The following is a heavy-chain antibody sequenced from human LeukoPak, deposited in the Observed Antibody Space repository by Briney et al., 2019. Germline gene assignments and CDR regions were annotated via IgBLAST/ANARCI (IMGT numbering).Heavy chain of an antibody. V-gene: IGHV3-7*05. CDR1: GFTFSSYW. J-gene: IGHJ4*02. CDR2: IKEDGSRN. Sequence: GGSLRLSCVASGFTFSSYWMSWVRQAPGKGLEWVANIKEDGSRNHYVDSVKGRFTISRDNVKNSLYLQMSSLRAEDTAVYYCARQLSGWYDADPYWGQGTLVTVSS. D-gene: IGHD6-19*01. CDR3: ARQLSGWYDADPY.